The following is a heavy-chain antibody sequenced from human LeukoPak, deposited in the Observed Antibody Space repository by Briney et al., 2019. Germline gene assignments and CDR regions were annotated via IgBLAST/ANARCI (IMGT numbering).Heavy chain of an antibody. Sequence: PGGSLRLSCAASGFSFSYSMNWVRQAPGKGLEWVSYISSSGSFIYYADSVKGRFTISRDNAKNSLYLQMNSLRAEDTAVYYCAREVATINYFDYWGQGTLVTVSS. V-gene: IGHV3-21*05. CDR1: GFSFSYS. CDR2: ISSSGSFI. J-gene: IGHJ4*02. D-gene: IGHD5-24*01. CDR3: AREVATINYFDY.